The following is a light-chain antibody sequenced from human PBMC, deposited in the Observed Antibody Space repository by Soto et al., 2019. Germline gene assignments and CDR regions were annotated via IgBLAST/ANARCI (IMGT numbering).Light chain of an antibody. CDR3: QQYESYWT. Sequence: DIQMTQAPSTLSASVGDRVSITCRASQNINRWLAWYQQKPGRAPKLLIYDASGLESGVPSRFSGSGSGTEFTLTISSLQPDDFATYYCQQYESYWTFGKGTKV. J-gene: IGKJ1*01. V-gene: IGKV1-5*01. CDR1: QNINRW. CDR2: DAS.